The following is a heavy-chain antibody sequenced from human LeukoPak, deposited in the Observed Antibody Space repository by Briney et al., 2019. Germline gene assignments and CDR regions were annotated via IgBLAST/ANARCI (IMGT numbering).Heavy chain of an antibody. J-gene: IGHJ4*02. CDR1: EFTFSSYA. Sequence: GGSLRLSCAASEFTFSSYAMSWVRQAPGKGLEWVSAISGSGGSTYYADSVKGRFTISRDKSKNTLYLQMNSLRAEDTAVYYCAKELVVVAANGVGSDTGDYWGQGTLVTVSS. V-gene: IGHV3-23*01. CDR2: ISGSGGST. D-gene: IGHD2-15*01. CDR3: AKELVVVAANGVGSDTGDY.